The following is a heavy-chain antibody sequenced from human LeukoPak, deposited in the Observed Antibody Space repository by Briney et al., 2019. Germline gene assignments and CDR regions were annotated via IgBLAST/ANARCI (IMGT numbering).Heavy chain of an antibody. CDR1: GYSISRGYY. V-gene: IGHV4-38-2*01. CDR2: IYHNGST. J-gene: IGHJ4*02. Sequence: PSETLSLTCAVSGYSISRGYYWGWIRQPPGKGLEWIGSIYHNGSTYYNPSLESRVTISVDTSKNQFSLKLSSVTAADTAVYYCTEWPPRYWGQGALVTVSS. D-gene: IGHD3-3*01. CDR3: TEWPPRY.